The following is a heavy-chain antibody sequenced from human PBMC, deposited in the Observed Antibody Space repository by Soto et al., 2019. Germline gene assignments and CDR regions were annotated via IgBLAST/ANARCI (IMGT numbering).Heavy chain of an antibody. D-gene: IGHD2-15*01. CDR3: ARRGGATLDY. Sequence: QVQLVESGGGVVQPGRSLRLSCAASGFTFSSYAMHWVRQAPGKGLEWVAVISYDGSNKDYADSVKGRFTISRDNSKNTLYLQMNSLRAEDTALYYCARRGGATLDYWGQGTLVTVSS. CDR1: GFTFSSYA. V-gene: IGHV3-30-3*01. J-gene: IGHJ4*02. CDR2: ISYDGSNK.